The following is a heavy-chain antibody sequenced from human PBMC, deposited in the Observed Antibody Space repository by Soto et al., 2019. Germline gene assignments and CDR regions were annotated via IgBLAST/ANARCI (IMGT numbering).Heavy chain of an antibody. Sequence: SETLSLTCTVSGGSISSYYWSWIRQPPGKGLEWIGYIYYSGSTYYNPSLKSRVTISVDTSKNQFSLKLSSVTAADTAVYYCASLLGYCSSTSCYYYYYYMDVWGKGTTVTVSS. V-gene: IGHV4-59*08. CDR1: GGSISSYY. D-gene: IGHD2-2*01. J-gene: IGHJ6*03. CDR2: IYYSGST. CDR3: ASLLGYCSSTSCYYYYYYMDV.